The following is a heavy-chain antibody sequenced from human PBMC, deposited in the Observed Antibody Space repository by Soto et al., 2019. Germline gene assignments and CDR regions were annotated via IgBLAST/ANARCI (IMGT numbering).Heavy chain of an antibody. J-gene: IGHJ5*02. CDR2: ISYDGSNK. D-gene: IGHD6-13*01. Sequence: GGSLRLSCAASGFTFISYGMHWVRQAPGKGLEWVAVISYDGSNKYYADSVKGRFTISRDNSKNTLYLQMNSLRAEDTAVYYCAKDGSIAAAGRRGFDPWGQGTLVTVSS. CDR3: AKDGSIAAAGRRGFDP. CDR1: GFTFISYG. V-gene: IGHV3-30*18.